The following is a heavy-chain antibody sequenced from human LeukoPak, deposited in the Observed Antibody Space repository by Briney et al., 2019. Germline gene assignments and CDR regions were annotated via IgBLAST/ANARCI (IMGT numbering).Heavy chain of an antibody. CDR2: IYPSGNT. Sequence: SQTLSLTCAVSGGSFSSDGYSWNWIRQPPGKGLEWIGYIYPSGNTYYNPSLKSRVTISIDRSKNQFSLNLSSVTAADTAVYYCARGYCSGSTCYLAFDIWGQGTMVTVSS. CDR1: GGSFSSDGYS. V-gene: IGHV4-30-2*01. J-gene: IGHJ3*02. D-gene: IGHD2-15*01. CDR3: ARGYCSGSTCYLAFDI.